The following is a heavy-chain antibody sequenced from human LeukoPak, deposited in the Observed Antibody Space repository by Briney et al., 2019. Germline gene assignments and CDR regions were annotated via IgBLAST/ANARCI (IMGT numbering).Heavy chain of an antibody. CDR3: ARTRGFLESDYYYYMDV. D-gene: IGHD3-3*01. CDR1: GGSISSSSYY. J-gene: IGHJ6*03. V-gene: IGHV4-39*01. Sequence: SETLSLTCTVSGGSISSSSYYWGWIRQPPGKGLEWIGSIYYSGSTYYNPSLKSRVTISVDTSKNQFSLKLSSVTAADTAVYYCARTRGFLESDYYYYMDVWGKGTTVTVSS. CDR2: IYYSGST.